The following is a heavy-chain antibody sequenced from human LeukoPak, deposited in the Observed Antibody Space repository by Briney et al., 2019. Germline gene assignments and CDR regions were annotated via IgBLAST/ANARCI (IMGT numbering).Heavy chain of an antibody. D-gene: IGHD6-13*01. CDR2: IIPILGIA. CDR1: GGTFSSYA. CDR3: ARDLALIAAAGTAFDY. V-gene: IGHV1-69*04. Sequence: SVKVSCKASGGTFSSYAISWVRQAPGQGLEWMGRIIPILGIANYAQKFQGRVTITADKSTSTAYMELSSLRSEDTAVYYCARDLALIAAAGTAFDYWGQGTLVTVSS. J-gene: IGHJ4*02.